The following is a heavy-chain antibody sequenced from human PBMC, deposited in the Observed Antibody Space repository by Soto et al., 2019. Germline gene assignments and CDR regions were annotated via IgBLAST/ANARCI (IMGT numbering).Heavy chain of an antibody. D-gene: IGHD3-3*01. Sequence: GGSLRLSCAASGFNFSSYAISWVRQAPGKGLEWVSAISGSGGGTYYADAVKGRFTISRDNSKNKLYLQMNSLRVEYTAVYYCASDRYYDFWLLHWGPGTLVTVSS. CDR1: GFNFSSYA. CDR3: ASDRYYDFWLLH. V-gene: IGHV3-23*01. J-gene: IGHJ1*01. CDR2: ISGSGGGT.